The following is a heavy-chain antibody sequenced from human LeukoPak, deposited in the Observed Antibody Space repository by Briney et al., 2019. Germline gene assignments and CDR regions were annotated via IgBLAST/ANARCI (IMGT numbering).Heavy chain of an antibody. CDR2: IPHDGSSA. D-gene: IGHD1-26*01. J-gene: IGHJ5*01. CDR1: GFTFTRNC. CDR3: ATGSDFYYDS. Sequence: GRSLRLSCTASGFTFTRNCMHWVRQAPGKGLEWVAAIPHDGSSALYADSVKGRFIISRDNSKNTQYLQMNSLRIEDLAVYYCATGSDFYYDSWGQGILVTVSS. V-gene: IGHV3-30-3*01.